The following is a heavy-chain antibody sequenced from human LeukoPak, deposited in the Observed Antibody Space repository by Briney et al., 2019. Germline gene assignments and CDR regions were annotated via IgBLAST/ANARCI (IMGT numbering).Heavy chain of an antibody. CDR1: GFTFSSYG. CDR2: ISYDGSNK. Sequence: GGSLRLSCAASGFTFSSYGMHWVRQAPGKGLEWVAVISYDGSNKYYADSVKGRFTISRDNSKNTLYLQMNSLRAEDTAVYYCVRNLGGRSGHWGQGTLVTVSS. J-gene: IGHJ4*02. CDR3: VRNLGGRSGH. V-gene: IGHV3-30*03. D-gene: IGHD1-26*01.